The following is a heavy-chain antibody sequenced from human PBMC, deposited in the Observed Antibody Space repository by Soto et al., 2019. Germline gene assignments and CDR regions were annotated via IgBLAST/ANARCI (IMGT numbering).Heavy chain of an antibody. D-gene: IGHD3-3*01. CDR3: ARLVYDFWSGSGWFDP. J-gene: IGHJ5*02. V-gene: IGHV4-59*08. Sequence: PSETLSLTCTVSGGSIGSYYWSWIRQPPGKGLEWIGYIYYSGSTNYNPSLKSRVTISVDTSKNQFSLKLSSVTAADTAVYYCARLVYDFWSGSGWFDPWGQGTLVTVSS. CDR1: GGSIGSYY. CDR2: IYYSGST.